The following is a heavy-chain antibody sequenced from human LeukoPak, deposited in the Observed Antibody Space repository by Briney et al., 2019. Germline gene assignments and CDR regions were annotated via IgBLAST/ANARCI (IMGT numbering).Heavy chain of an antibody. CDR3: AKPLGGSSLFDL. CDR2: IEVGGAMT. CDR1: GFTFSSYA. V-gene: IGHV3-23*01. D-gene: IGHD1-26*01. Sequence: PGGSLRLSCAASGFTFSSYAMTWVRRAPGKGLEWVSTIEVGGAMTHYADSVKGRFTISTDTSKKTPYLQMSSLRVEETAVYYCAKPLGGSSLFDLWGPGTLVTVSS. J-gene: IGHJ4*02.